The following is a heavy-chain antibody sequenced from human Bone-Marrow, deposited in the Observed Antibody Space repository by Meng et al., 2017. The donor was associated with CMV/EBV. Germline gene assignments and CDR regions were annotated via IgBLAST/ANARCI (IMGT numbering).Heavy chain of an antibody. CDR3: AILVSYFGGDCPPFSYY. Sequence: ASVKVSCKASGYTFTGYYMHWVRQAPGQGLEWMGWINPNSGGTNYAQKFQGRVTMTRDTSISTAYMELSRLRSDDTAVYYCAILVSYFGGDCPPFSYYFGQGTLVTVSS. CDR2: INPNSGGT. J-gene: IGHJ4*02. D-gene: IGHD2-21*01. CDR1: GYTFTGYY. V-gene: IGHV1-2*02.